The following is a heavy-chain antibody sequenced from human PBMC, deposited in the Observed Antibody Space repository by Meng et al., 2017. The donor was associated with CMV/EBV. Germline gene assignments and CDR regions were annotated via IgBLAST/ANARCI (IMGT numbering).Heavy chain of an antibody. Sequence: GESLKISCAASGFTFSSYAMSWVRQAPGKGLEWVSAISGSGGSTYYADSVKGRFTISRDNSKNTLYLQMNSRRAEDTAVYYCAKGKGGCSSTSCYTACDYWGQGTLVTVSS. CDR3: AKGKGGCSSTSCYTACDY. CDR1: GFTFSSYA. J-gene: IGHJ4*02. V-gene: IGHV3-23*01. D-gene: IGHD2-2*02. CDR2: ISGSGGST.